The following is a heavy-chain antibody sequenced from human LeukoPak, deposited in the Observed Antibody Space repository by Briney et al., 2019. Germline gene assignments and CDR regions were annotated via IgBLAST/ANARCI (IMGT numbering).Heavy chain of an antibody. CDR3: ARDTFSGYANDAFDI. J-gene: IGHJ3*02. Sequence: QSGGSLRLSCAASGFTFSNYWMSWVRQAPGKGLEWVANIKEDGSEKYYVDSVKGRFTISRDNARNSLYLQMNSLRAEDTAVYYCARDTFSGYANDAFDIWGQGTMVTVSS. D-gene: IGHD5-12*01. CDR2: IKEDGSEK. V-gene: IGHV3-7*01. CDR1: GFTFSNYW.